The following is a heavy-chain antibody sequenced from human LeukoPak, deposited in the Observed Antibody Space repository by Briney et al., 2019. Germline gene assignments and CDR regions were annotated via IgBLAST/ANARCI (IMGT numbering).Heavy chain of an antibody. CDR3: ARDRYYYDSSGYLSWFDP. CDR1: GGSISSSSYY. CDR2: IYYSGST. Sequence: SETLSLTCTVSGGSISSSSYYWGWIRQPPGTGLEWIGSIYYSGSTYYNPSLKSRVTISVDTSKNQFSLKLSTVTAADTAVYYCARDRYYYDSSGYLSWFDPWGQGTLVTVSS. J-gene: IGHJ5*02. V-gene: IGHV4-39*07. D-gene: IGHD3-22*01.